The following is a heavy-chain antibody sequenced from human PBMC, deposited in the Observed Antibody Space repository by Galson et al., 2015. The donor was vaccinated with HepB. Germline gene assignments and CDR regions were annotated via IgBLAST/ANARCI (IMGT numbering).Heavy chain of an antibody. CDR3: ARVDGDYSDVFDI. CDR1: GFIFSSYW. CDR2: IKLDGSEK. Sequence: SLRLSCAASGFIFSSYWMSWVRQAPGKGLEWVANIKLDGSEKYYVDSVKGRFTISRDNAKNSLYLQMNSLRAEDTAVYYCARVDGDYSDVFDIWGQGTMVTISS. V-gene: IGHV3-7*01. J-gene: IGHJ3*02. D-gene: IGHD4-17*01.